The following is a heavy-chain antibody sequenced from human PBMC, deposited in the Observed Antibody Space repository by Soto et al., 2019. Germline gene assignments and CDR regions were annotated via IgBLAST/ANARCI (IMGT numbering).Heavy chain of an antibody. CDR3: ANKHRQRLNRPSTPVPADDFDY. D-gene: IGHD1-1*01. Sequence: GGSLRLSCAASGFTFSSYAMSWVRQAPGKGLEWVSAISGSGGSTYYADSVKGRFTISRDNSKNTLYLQMNSLRAEDTAVYYCANKHRQRLNRPSTPVPADDFDYWGQGTLVTVSS. J-gene: IGHJ4*02. CDR2: ISGSGGST. V-gene: IGHV3-23*01. CDR1: GFTFSSYA.